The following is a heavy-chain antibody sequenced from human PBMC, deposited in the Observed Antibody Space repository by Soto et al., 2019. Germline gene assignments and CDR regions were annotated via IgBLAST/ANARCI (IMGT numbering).Heavy chain of an antibody. J-gene: IGHJ4*02. CDR3: GHWSYSTGWSDY. CDR1: GLSLNTTAVG. V-gene: IGHV2-5*01. CDR2: IYWNDAK. D-gene: IGHD6-19*01. Sequence: TQTLTLTCTLSGLSLNTTAVGVGWVRQPPGKALEWLAVIYWNDAKRYSPSLKSRLTLTKDTSKNQVVLTMTNMDPVDTATYYCGHWSYSTGWSDYWGQGALVTVSS.